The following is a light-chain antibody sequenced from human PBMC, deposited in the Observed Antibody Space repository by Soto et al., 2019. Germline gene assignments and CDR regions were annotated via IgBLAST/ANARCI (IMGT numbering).Light chain of an antibody. CDR2: DVS. CDR3: CSYTSSSTWV. J-gene: IGLJ3*02. V-gene: IGLV2-14*01. Sequence: QSALTQPASVSGSPGQSITISCTGTSSDVGGYNYVSWYQQHPGKAPKLMIYDVSNRPSGVSNRFSGSKSGNTASLTISGLQAEDEAHYYCCSYTSSSTWVFGGGTKLTVL. CDR1: SSDVGGYNY.